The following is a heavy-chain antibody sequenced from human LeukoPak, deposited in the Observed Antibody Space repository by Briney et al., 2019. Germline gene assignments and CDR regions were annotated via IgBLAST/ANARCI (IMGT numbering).Heavy chain of an antibody. D-gene: IGHD2-15*01. CDR1: GGSFSGYY. J-gene: IGHJ4*02. V-gene: IGHV4-34*01. Sequence: SETLSLTCAVYGGSFSGYYWGWIRQPPGKGLEWIGSIYYSGSTHYNPSLKSRVTISVDTSKNQFSLILSSVTAADTAVYYCARFVVVVAAIDYWGQGTLVTVSS. CDR2: IYYSGST. CDR3: ARFVVVVAAIDY.